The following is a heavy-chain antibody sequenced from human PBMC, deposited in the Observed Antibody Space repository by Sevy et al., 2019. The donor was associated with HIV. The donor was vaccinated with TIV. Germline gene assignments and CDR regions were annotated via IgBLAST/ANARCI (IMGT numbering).Heavy chain of an antibody. D-gene: IGHD3-22*01. CDR3: AREAYYYDSREANWFDP. J-gene: IGHJ5*02. CDR1: GFTFSTYA. CDR2: ISRTPATT. V-gene: IGHV3-48*02. Sequence: GGSLRLSCKTSGFTFSTYAMHWVRQAPGKGLEWVASISRTPATTYYADSVRDRFTISRDNAKNSLYLEMNSLREEDTAVYYCAREAYYYDSREANWFDPWGQGTLVTVSS.